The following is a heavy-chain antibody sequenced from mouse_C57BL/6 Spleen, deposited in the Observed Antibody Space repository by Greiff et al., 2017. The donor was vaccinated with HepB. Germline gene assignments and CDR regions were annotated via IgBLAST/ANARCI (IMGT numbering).Heavy chain of an antibody. D-gene: IGHD2-12*01. V-gene: IGHV1-55*01. CDR3: ARSGAYYTPCWYFDV. J-gene: IGHJ1*03. CDR1: GYTFTSYW. CDR2: IYPGSGST. Sequence: VQLQQSGAELVKPGASVKMSCKASGYTFTSYWITWVKQRPGQGLEWIGDIYPGSGSTNYNEKFKSKATLTVDTSSSTAYMKLSSLTSEDSAVYYCARSGAYYTPCWYFDVWGTGTTVTVSS.